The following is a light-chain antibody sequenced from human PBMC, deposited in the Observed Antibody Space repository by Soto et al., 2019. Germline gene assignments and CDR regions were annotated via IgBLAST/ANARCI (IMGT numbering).Light chain of an antibody. CDR3: QQYGSSPLIT. V-gene: IGKV3-20*01. CDR2: GAS. J-gene: IGKJ5*01. CDR1: QSVSSSY. Sequence: EVVFTQSPGTLSLSPVERATLSCSAIQSVSSSYLAWYHQKPGQAPRLLIYGASSRATGIPDRFSGSGSGTDFTLTISRLEPEDFAVYYCQQYGSSPLITFGQGTRLEIK.